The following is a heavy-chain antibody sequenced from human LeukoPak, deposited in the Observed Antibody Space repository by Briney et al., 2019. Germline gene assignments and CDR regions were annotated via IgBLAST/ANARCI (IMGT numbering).Heavy chain of an antibody. CDR2: INSDGSST. CDR3: ARGDGYSSSWYRREDAFDI. V-gene: IGHV3-74*01. CDR1: GFTFSSYW. D-gene: IGHD6-13*01. Sequence: GGSLRLSCAASGFTFSSYWMHWVRQAPGKGLVWVSRINSDGSSTSYADSVKGRFTISRDNAKNTLYLQMNSLRAEDTAVYYCARGDGYSSSWYRREDAFDIWGQGTMVTVSS. J-gene: IGHJ3*02.